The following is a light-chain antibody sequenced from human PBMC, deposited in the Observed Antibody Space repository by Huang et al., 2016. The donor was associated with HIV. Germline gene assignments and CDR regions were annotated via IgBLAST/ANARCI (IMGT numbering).Light chain of an antibody. J-gene: IGKJ1*01. V-gene: IGKV2D-29*01. CDR3: MQSVQSAT. Sequence: DIVLTQTPLSLSVTPGQPASISCRSNQTLLHSDGKTYLYWYLQTAGQPPQLLFYEVCNRFSGVAARLSGSGSGTDFTLKISRVEAGDAGTYYCMQSVQSATFGQGTKLEIK. CDR1: QTLLHSDGKTY. CDR2: EVC.